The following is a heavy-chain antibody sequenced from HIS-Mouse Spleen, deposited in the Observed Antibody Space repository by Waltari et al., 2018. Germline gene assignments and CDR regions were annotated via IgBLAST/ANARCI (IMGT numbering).Heavy chain of an antibody. CDR1: GGSISSSSYY. J-gene: IGHJ2*01. D-gene: IGHD6-13*01. CDR3: AREIPYSSSWYDWYFDL. CDR2: SYYSGST. Sequence: QLQLQESGPGLVKPSETLSLTCPVSGGSISSSSYYWGWIRQPPGEGLGWIGSSYYSGSTYFYPSLKSRVAISVDTSKKQFSLKLRPVTAADTAVYYCAREIPYSSSWYDWYFDLWGRGTLVTVSS. V-gene: IGHV4-39*07.